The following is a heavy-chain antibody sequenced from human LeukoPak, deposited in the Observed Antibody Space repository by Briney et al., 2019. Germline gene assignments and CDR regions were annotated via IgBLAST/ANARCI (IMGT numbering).Heavy chain of an antibody. Sequence: GASVKVSCKASGYTFTGYYMHWVRQSPGQGLEWMGWINPNSGGTNYAQKFQGRVTMTRDTSISTAYMELSRLRSHETAVSYCASARNYSDSRGGRAFDIWGQGTMVTVSS. V-gene: IGHV1-2*02. D-gene: IGHD3-22*01. CDR1: GYTFTGYY. CDR3: ASARNYSDSRGGRAFDI. CDR2: INPNSGGT. J-gene: IGHJ3*02.